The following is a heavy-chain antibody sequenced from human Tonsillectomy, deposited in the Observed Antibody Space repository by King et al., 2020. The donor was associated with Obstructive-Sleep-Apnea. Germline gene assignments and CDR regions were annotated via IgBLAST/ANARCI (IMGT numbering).Heavy chain of an antibody. V-gene: IGHV4-34*01. CDR3: AREPADDTAMPTYWYFDL. Sequence: VQLQQWGAGLLKPSGTLSLTCAVYGGSFSSYYWSWIRQPPGKGLEWNGEISHSGRTNYNPSVKSRVTISIDTSKNQFSLQLRSVTAADTAVYYCAREPADDTAMPTYWYFDLWGRGTLVTVSS. J-gene: IGHJ2*01. CDR2: ISHSGRT. CDR1: GGSFSSYY. D-gene: IGHD5-18*01.